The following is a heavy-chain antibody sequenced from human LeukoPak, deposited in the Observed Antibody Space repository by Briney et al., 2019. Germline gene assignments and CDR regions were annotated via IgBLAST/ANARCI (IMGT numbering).Heavy chain of an antibody. CDR2: IYHSGST. Sequence: SETLSLTCTVSNYSISSGYYWGWIRQPPGKGLEWIGSIYHSGSTYYNPSLKSRVTISVDTSKNQFSLKLSSVTAADTAVYYCARGKSIGWWDAFDIWGQGTMVTVSS. CDR1: NYSISSGYY. V-gene: IGHV4-38-2*02. CDR3: ARGKSIGWWDAFDI. D-gene: IGHD2-8*02. J-gene: IGHJ3*02.